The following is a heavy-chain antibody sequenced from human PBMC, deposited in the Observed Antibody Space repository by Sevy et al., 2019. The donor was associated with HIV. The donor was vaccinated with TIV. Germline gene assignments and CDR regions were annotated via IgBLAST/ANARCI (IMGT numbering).Heavy chain of an antibody. CDR1: GLSFSSYA. D-gene: IGHD6-19*01. CDR3: ATDRSSGWPL. CDR2: ISGPGGST. V-gene: IGHV3-23*01. Sequence: GGSLRLSCAASGLSFSSYAMNWVRQAPGEGLEWVSNISGPGGSTYYADSVKGRFTISRDNSKNTLFLQMNSLRAEDTAIYYCATDRSSGWPLWGQGTLVTVSS. J-gene: IGHJ4*02.